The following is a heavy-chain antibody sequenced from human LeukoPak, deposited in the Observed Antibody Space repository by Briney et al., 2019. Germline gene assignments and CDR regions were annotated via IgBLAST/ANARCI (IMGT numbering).Heavy chain of an antibody. D-gene: IGHD2-2*01. CDR3: AKAHSLCSSISCYFDF. V-gene: IGHV3-21*04. J-gene: IGHJ4*02. CDR2: ISTSSSYI. CDR1: GFTFSSYS. Sequence: GGSLRLSCAASGFTFSSYSMNRVRQAPGKGLEWVSLISTSSSYIYYADSVKGRFTISRDNSKNTLYLQMNSLRAEDTAVYYCAKAHSLCSSISCYFDFWGLGTLVTVSS.